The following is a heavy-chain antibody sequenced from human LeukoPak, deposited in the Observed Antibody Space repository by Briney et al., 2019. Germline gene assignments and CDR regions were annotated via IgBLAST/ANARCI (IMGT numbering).Heavy chain of an antibody. V-gene: IGHV5-10-1*01. D-gene: IGHD3-22*01. CDR2: IDPSDSYT. Sequence: GESLKISCKGSGYSFTSHWISWVRQMPGKGLEWMGRIDPSDSYTNYSPSFQGHVTISADKSISTAYLQWSSLKASDTAMYYCARNPYSTHPHYYDSSGYLLDYWGQGTLVTVSS. CDR1: GYSFTSHW. CDR3: ARNPYSTHPHYYDSSGYLLDY. J-gene: IGHJ4*02.